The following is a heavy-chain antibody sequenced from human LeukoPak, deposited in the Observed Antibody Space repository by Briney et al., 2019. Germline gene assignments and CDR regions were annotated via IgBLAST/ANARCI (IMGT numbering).Heavy chain of an antibody. D-gene: IGHD1-7*01. CDR3: ARDLGLSKDNWNYAHFDN. CDR1: GYTFTSDG. CDR2: ISSYNGNT. Sequence: ASVKVCCKASGYTFTSDGISWVRQAPGQGLEWMGWISSYNGNTNYAQKLQSRVTMTTDTSTSAAYMELRSLRSDDTAVYYCARDLGLSKDNWNYAHFDNWGQGTLVTVSS. J-gene: IGHJ4*02. V-gene: IGHV1-18*01.